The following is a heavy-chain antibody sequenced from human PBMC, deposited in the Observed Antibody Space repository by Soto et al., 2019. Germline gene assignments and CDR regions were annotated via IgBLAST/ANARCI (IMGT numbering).Heavy chain of an antibody. Sequence: SETLSLTCTVSGGSMSPYYWSWIRQPPGKGLEWIGYIYYSGSINYNPSLKSRVTISVDPSKNQFSLKLSSVTAADTAVYYCARYSGYDSTFDYWGQGTLVTVSS. J-gene: IGHJ4*02. CDR2: IYYSGSI. CDR1: GGSMSPYY. D-gene: IGHD5-12*01. CDR3: ARYSGYDSTFDY. V-gene: IGHV4-59*12.